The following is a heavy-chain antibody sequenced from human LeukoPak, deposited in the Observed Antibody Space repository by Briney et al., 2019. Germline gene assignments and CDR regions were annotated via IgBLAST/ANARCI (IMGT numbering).Heavy chain of an antibody. CDR2: INHSGST. CDR3: ARHVQSRWLQLPVSWFDP. D-gene: IGHD5-24*01. Sequence: KSSETLSLTCIVSDSSISSDYYWGWIRQPPGKGLEWIGEINHSGSTNYNPSLKSRVTISVDTSKNQFSLKLSSVTAADTAVYYCARHVQSRWLQLPVSWFDPWGQGTLVTVSS. CDR1: DSSISSDYY. J-gene: IGHJ5*02. V-gene: IGHV4-38-2*02.